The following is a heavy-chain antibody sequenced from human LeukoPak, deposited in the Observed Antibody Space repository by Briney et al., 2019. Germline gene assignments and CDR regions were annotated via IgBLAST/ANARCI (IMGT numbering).Heavy chain of an antibody. CDR1: GFTFSSYG. Sequence: GGSLRLSCAASGFTFSSYGMSWVRQAPGKGLEWVSGINWNGGSTGYADSVKGRFTISRDNAKNSLYLQMNSLRAEDTALYYCASGGIYYGAAFDFWGQGSLVTVSA. V-gene: IGHV3-20*04. D-gene: IGHD1-26*01. J-gene: IGHJ4*02. CDR3: ASGGIYYGAAFDF. CDR2: INWNGGST.